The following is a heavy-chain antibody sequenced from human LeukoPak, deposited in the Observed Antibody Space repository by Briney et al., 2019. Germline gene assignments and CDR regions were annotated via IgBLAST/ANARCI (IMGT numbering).Heavy chain of an antibody. CDR2: ISSSGSTI. J-gene: IGHJ4*02. CDR1: GFTFSSYE. D-gene: IGHD1-26*01. Sequence: GGFLRLSCAASGFTFSSYEMNWVRQAPGKGLEWVSYISSSGSTIYYADSVKGRFTISRDNAKNSLYLQMNSLRAEDTAVYYCASPHELGYSGSYEDYWGQGTLVTVSS. V-gene: IGHV3-48*03. CDR3: ASPHELGYSGSYEDY.